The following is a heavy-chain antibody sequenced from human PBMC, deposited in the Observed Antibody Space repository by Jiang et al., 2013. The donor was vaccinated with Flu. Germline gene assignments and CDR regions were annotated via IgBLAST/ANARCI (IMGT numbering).Heavy chain of an antibody. CDR1: GFTFITSA. D-gene: IGHD3-22*01. V-gene: IGHV3-23*01. J-gene: IGHJ1*01. Sequence: QLLESGGGLVQPGGSLRLSCAASGFTFITSAMTWVRQAPGKGLEWVSVISGSGGSTYYADSVKGRFTISRDNSKNTLYLQMNSLRAEDTALYYCAKEDNYYDNSGYYLEYFQHWGQGTLVTVSS. CDR2: ISGSGGST. CDR3: AKEDNYYDNSGYYLEYFQH.